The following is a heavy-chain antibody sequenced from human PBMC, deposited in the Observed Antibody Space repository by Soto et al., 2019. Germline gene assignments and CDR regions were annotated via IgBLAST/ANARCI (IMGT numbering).Heavy chain of an antibody. V-gene: IGHV3-21*01. CDR3: AREGCSSTSCRYYYMDV. CDR2: ISSSSSYI. Sequence: EVQLVESGGGLAKPGGSLRLSCAASGFTFSSYSMNWVRQAPGKGLEWVSSISSSSSYIYYADSVKGRFTISRDNAKNSLYLQMNSLRAEDTAVYYCAREGCSSTSCRYYYMDVWGKGTTVTVSS. J-gene: IGHJ6*03. CDR1: GFTFSSYS. D-gene: IGHD2-2*01.